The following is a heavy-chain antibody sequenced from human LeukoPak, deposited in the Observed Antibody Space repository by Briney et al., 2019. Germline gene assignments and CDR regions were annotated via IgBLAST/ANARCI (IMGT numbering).Heavy chain of an antibody. D-gene: IGHD5-12*01. CDR1: GFTFISSA. CDR2: IVDGSGNT. V-gene: IGHV1-58*01. J-gene: IGHJ4*02. CDR3: AAYGGYSGYDLDY. Sequence: GASVKVSCKASGFTFISSAVQWVRQARRQRLEWIGWIVDGSGNTNYAQKFQERVTITRDMSTSTAYMELSSLRSEDTAVYYCAAYGGYSGYDLDYWGQGTMVTVSS.